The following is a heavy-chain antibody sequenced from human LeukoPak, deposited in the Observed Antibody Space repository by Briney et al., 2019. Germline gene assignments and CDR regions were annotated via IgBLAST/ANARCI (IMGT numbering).Heavy chain of an antibody. CDR1: GFMFSTYW. D-gene: IGHD3-9*01. Sequence: GGSLRLSCAASGFMFSTYWMTWVRQAPGKGLEWVSYISSSGSTIYYADSVKGRFTISRDNAKNSLYLQMNSLRAEDTAVYYCASAYDILTGYDYWGQGTLVTVSS. CDR3: ASAYDILTGYDY. CDR2: ISSSGSTI. J-gene: IGHJ4*02. V-gene: IGHV3-48*04.